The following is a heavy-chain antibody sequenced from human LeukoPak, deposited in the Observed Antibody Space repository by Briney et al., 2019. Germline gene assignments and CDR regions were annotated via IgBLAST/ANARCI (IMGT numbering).Heavy chain of an antibody. Sequence: GGSLRLSCAASGFTFSSYALSWVRQAPGKGLEWVSAISGSGGTTNYADSVKGRFTISNDNSKNTLYLQMDSLRAEDTAVYYCARDWNVWYFDYWGQGTLVTVSS. J-gene: IGHJ4*02. D-gene: IGHD1-1*01. CDR1: GFTFSSYA. CDR3: ARDWNVWYFDY. V-gene: IGHV3-23*01. CDR2: ISGSGGTT.